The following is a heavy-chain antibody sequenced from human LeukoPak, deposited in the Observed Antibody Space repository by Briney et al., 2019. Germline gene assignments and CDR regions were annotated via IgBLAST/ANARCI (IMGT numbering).Heavy chain of an antibody. Sequence: VASVKVSCKASGGTFSSYAISWVRQAPGQGLEWMGRIIPIFGTANYAQKFQGRVTITTDESTSTAYMELSSLKSEDTAVYYCASAGYYYYSMDVWGKGTTVTGSS. V-gene: IGHV1-69*05. D-gene: IGHD6-13*01. J-gene: IGHJ6*03. CDR3: ASAGYYYYSMDV. CDR2: IIPIFGTA. CDR1: GGTFSSYA.